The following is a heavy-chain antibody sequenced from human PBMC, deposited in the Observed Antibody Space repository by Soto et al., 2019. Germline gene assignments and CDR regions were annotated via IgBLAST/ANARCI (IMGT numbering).Heavy chain of an antibody. Sequence: QLQLQESGSGLVKPSQTLSLTCAVSGGSISSGGYSWSWIRQPPGKGLEWIGYIYHSGSTYYNPSLKSRVTISVDRSKTQFSLRLSSMTAADTAVYYCAGGTAARPLGYWGQGTLVTVSS. CDR2: IYHSGST. D-gene: IGHD2-2*01. CDR3: AGGTAARPLGY. J-gene: IGHJ4*02. V-gene: IGHV4-30-2*01. CDR1: GGSISSGGYS.